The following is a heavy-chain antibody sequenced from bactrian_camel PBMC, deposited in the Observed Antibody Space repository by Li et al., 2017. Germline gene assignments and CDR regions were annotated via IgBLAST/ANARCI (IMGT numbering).Heavy chain of an antibody. J-gene: IGHJ4*01. CDR2: LGTRDDYT. CDR1: VNIDNFGC. Sequence: HVQLVESGGGSVQSGGSLTLTCSSSVNIDNFGCMGWFRQAPGKEREGVAFLGTRDDYTYYSDSVKGRFTISRDNAKNTVYLQMNNVQSEDTALYYCAKGLYSTADALGHTVRGQGTQVTVS. D-gene: IGHD1*01. V-gene: IGHV3S54*01.